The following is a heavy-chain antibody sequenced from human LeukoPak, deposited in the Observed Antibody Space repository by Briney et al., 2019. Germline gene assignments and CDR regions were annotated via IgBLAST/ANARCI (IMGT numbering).Heavy chain of an antibody. CDR1: GGSFSGYY. CDR3: ARDGDYYGSGTGWFDP. V-gene: IGHV4-34*01. D-gene: IGHD3-10*01. J-gene: IGHJ5*02. Sequence: PSETLSLTCAVYGGSFSGYYWSWIRQPPGKGLEWIGEINHSGSTNYNPSLKSRVTISVDTSKNQFSLKLSSVTAADTAVYYCARDGDYYGSGTGWFDPWGQGTLVTVSS. CDR2: INHSGST.